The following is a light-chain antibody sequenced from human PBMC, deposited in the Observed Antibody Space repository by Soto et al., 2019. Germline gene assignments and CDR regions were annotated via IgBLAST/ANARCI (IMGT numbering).Light chain of an antibody. CDR3: QQYGSRWT. CDR2: GAS. V-gene: IGKV3-20*01. Sequence: EIVLTHSPGTLSLSPGERATLSCRASQSVSSSYLAWYQQKPGQAPRLLIYGASSRATGIPDRFSGSGSGTDFTLTISRLEPEDFAVYYCQQYGSRWTFGQGTKVDIK. CDR1: QSVSSSY. J-gene: IGKJ1*01.